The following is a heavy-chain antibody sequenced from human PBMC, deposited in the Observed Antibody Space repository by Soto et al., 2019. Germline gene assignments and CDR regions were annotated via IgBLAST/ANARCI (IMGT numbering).Heavy chain of an antibody. V-gene: IGHV3-30-3*01. D-gene: IGHD1-1*01. CDR2: ISYDGSNK. CDR1: GFTFSSYA. CDR3: ARDLRTGTIYHYYGMDV. J-gene: IGHJ6*02. Sequence: GGSLRLSCAASGFTFSSYAMHWVRQAPGKGLEWVAVISYDGSNKYYADSVKGRFTISRDNSKNTLYLQMNSLRAEDTAVYYCARDLRTGTIYHYYGMDVWGQGTTVTVSS.